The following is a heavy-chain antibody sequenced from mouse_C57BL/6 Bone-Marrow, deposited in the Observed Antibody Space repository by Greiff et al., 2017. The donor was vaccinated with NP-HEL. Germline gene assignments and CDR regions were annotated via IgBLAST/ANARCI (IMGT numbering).Heavy chain of an antibody. V-gene: IGHV5-4*01. CDR2: ISDGGSYT. D-gene: IGHD1-1*01. Sequence: EVHLVESGGGLVKPGGSLKLSCAASGFTFSSYAMSWVRQTPEKRLEWVATISDGGSYTYYPDNVKGRFTISRDNAKNNLYLQMSHLKSEDAAMYYCASDGTTGDYWGQGTTLTVSS. CDR3: ASDGTTGDY. CDR1: GFTFSSYA. J-gene: IGHJ2*01.